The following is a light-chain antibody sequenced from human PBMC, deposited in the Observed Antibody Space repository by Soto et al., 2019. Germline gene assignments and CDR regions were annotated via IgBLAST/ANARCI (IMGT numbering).Light chain of an antibody. CDR1: QSVSSSY. J-gene: IGKJ5*01. CDR3: QQRSNWPPIT. CDR2: DAS. V-gene: IGKV3D-20*02. Sequence: EIVLPQSPGTLSLSPVERATLSCRASQSVSSSYLAWYQQKPGQAPRLLIYDASTRATGIPARFSGSGSGTDFTLTISNLEPEDFAVYYCQQRSNWPPITFGQGTRLEIK.